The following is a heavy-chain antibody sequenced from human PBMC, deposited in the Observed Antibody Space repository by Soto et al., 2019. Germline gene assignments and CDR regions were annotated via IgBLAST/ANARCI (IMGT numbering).Heavy chain of an antibody. Sequence: SETLSLTCTVSDDSISNYYWNWIRQPPGKGLEWIGYVYYSGSTKYNSSLKSRVTMSLDTSENQFSLQLTSVTAADTAVYYCASSQKGYNWNYFDHWGQGALVTVSS. V-gene: IGHV4-59*08. CDR2: VYYSGST. CDR1: DDSISNYY. J-gene: IGHJ4*02. D-gene: IGHD1-20*01. CDR3: ASSQKGYNWNYFDH.